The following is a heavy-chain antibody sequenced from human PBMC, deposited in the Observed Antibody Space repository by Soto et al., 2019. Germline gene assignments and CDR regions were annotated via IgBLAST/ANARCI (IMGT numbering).Heavy chain of an antibody. J-gene: IGHJ6*02. D-gene: IGHD3-22*01. Sequence: QVQLVQSGAEVKKPGASVKVSCKASGYTYISYAISWVRQAPGQGLEWMGWISVHNGNTNYAQKLQGRVTMTTDTSTSTAYRELRSLRSDDTAVYYGARVVNHYYYGMDVWGQGTTVTVSS. V-gene: IGHV1-18*01. CDR1: GYTYISYA. CDR3: ARVVNHYYYGMDV. CDR2: ISVHNGNT.